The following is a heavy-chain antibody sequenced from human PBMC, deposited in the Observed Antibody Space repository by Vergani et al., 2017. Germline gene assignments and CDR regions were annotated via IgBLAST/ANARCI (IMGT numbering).Heavy chain of an antibody. V-gene: IGHV1-2*02. CDR1: GYTFTGYY. J-gene: IGHJ4*02. Sequence: QVQLVQSGAEVKKPGASVKVSCKASGYTFTGYYMHWVRQAPGQGLEWMGWINPNSGGTNYAQKFQGRVTMTRDTSISTAYMELSRLRSDDTAVYYCAXVHYYYDSSGYYPNWGQGTLVTVSS. CDR2: INPNSGGT. CDR3: AXVHYYYDSSGYYPN. D-gene: IGHD3-22*01.